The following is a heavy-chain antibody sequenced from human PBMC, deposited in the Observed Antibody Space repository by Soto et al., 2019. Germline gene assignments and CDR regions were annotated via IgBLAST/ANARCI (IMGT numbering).Heavy chain of an antibody. D-gene: IGHD1-26*01. CDR2: SSGYNADT. Sequence: QVQLVQSGAEVKKPGASVKVSCKASGYTFTSYAITWVRQAPGQGLEWMGWSSGYNADTKYAQNLQGRVTMTTDTPANTAYMGLRCLSSDDTAVYYGARDLSGSYPRDLDYWGQGTMVIVSS. CDR3: ARDLSGSYPRDLDY. V-gene: IGHV1-18*01. CDR1: GYTFTSYA. J-gene: IGHJ4*02.